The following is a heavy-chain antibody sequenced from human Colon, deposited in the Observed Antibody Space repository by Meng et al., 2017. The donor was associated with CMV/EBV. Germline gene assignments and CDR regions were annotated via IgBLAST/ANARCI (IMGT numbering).Heavy chain of an antibody. J-gene: IGHJ4*02. V-gene: IGHV4-4*02. D-gene: IGHD2/OR15-2a*01. Sequence: GYIGDGNWWSWVRQSPGKGLEWSGEIYHTGSTDYNPSLENRVTIAIDKSKNQFSLKLNSVTAADTAVYYCATDADGSINRGYYFDNWGRGTLVTVSS. CDR3: ATDADGSINRGYYFDN. CDR1: GYIGDGNW. CDR2: IYHTGST.